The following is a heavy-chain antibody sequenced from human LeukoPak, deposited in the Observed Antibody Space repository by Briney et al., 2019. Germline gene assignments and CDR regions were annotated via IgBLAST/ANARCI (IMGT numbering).Heavy chain of an antibody. CDR1: GGSISSGGYY. CDR2: IYYSGST. D-gene: IGHD6-13*01. V-gene: IGHV4-31*03. Sequence: PSETLSLTCTVSGGSISSGGYYWSWIRQHPGKGLEWIGYIYYSGSTYYNPSLKSRVTISADTSKNQFSPKLSSVTAADTAVYYCARGWDSSSWLYYFDYWGQGTLVTVSS. CDR3: ARGWDSSSWLYYFDY. J-gene: IGHJ4*02.